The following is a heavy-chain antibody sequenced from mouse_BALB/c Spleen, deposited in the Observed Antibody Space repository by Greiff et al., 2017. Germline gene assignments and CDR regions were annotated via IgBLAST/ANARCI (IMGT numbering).Heavy chain of an antibody. J-gene: IGHJ2*01. Sequence: EVKLVESGGGLVQPGGSLRLSCATSGFTFTDYYMSWVRQPPGKALEWLGFIRNKANGYTTEYSASVKGRFTISRDNSQSILYLQMNTLRAEDSATYYCARGQGTWYFESWGEGTTLTVAS. CDR3: ARGQGTWYFES. D-gene: IGHD3-3*01. CDR1: GFTFTDYY. V-gene: IGHV7-3*02. CDR2: IRNKANGYTT.